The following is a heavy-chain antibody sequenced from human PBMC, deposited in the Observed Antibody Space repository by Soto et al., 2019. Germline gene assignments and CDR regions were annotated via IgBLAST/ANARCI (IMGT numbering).Heavy chain of an antibody. V-gene: IGHV3-30*03. J-gene: IGHJ4*02. CDR3: ATSIAAAGVPFDY. CDR2: ISYDGSNK. CDR1: GFTFSSYG. Sequence: PVGSLRLSCAASGFTFSSYGMHWVRQAPGKGLEWVAVISYDGSNKYYADSVKGRFTVSRDNSKNTLYLQMNSLRAEDTAVYYCATSIAAAGVPFDYWGQGTLVTVSS. D-gene: IGHD6-13*01.